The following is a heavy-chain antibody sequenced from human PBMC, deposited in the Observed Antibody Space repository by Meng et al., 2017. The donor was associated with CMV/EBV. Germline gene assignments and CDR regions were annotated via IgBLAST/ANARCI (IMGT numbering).Heavy chain of an antibody. CDR3: AIRTGFDI. D-gene: IGHD1-14*01. V-gene: IGHV3-9*01. CDR2: ISWNSGSI. CDR1: GFTFDDYA. Sequence: GGSLRLSCAASGFTFDDYAMHWVRQAPGKGLEWVSGISWNSGSIGYADSVKGRFTISRDNAKNSLYLQMNSLRAEDTAVYYCAIRTGFDIWGQGTMVTVSS. J-gene: IGHJ3*02.